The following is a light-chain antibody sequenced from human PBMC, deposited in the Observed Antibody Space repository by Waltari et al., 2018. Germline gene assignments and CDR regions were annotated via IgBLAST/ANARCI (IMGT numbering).Light chain of an antibody. CDR1: SSEIGGYNY. CDR3: SSYAGSNIYI. J-gene: IGLJ1*01. Sequence: QAALTQPPSVSGSPGQSVTISCTGTSSEIGGYNYVSWYQHHPGKAPKLMIYDVSKRPSGVSDRFSGSKSDNTASLTISGLQAEDEADYHCSSYAGSNIYIFGVGTRLTVL. CDR2: DVS. V-gene: IGLV2-11*01.